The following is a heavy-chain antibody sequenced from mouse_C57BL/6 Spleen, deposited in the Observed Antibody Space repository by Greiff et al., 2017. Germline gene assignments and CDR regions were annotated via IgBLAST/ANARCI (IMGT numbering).Heavy chain of an antibody. D-gene: IGHD1-1*02. J-gene: IGHJ2*01. V-gene: IGHV1-52*01. CDR3: ARSGWGDY. Sequence: QVQLQQSGAELVRPGSSVTLSCKASGYTFTSYWMHWVKQRPIQGLEWIGNIDPSDSETHYNQKFKDKATLTVAKSSSTADMQLSSLTSEDSAVYYCARSGWGDYWGQGTTLTVSS. CDR1: GYTFTSYW. CDR2: IDPSDSET.